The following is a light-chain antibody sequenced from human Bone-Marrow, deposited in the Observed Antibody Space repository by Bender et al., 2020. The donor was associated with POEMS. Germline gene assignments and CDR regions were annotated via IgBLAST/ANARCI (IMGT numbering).Light chain of an antibody. CDR3: QTWDSSTGMV. CDR1: SSDVGGYNY. CDR2: DVT. Sequence: QSALTQPRSVSGSPGQSVTISCTGTSSDVGGYNYVSWYQQHPGKAPKLMIYDVTKRPSGVPDRFSGSNSGNAATLTISGTQAMDEADYYCQTWDSSTGMVFGGGTKLTVL. J-gene: IGLJ2*01. V-gene: IGLV2-11*01.